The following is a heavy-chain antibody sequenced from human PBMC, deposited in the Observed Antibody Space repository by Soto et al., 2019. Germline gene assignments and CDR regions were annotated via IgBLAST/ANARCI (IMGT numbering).Heavy chain of an antibody. CDR3: ARVSFPGVMGLGGAFDI. J-gene: IGHJ3*02. Sequence: VGCMRLSCAASVLTVNSNYMSWVRTATGKGLEWVSVIYSGGSTYYADSVKGRFTISRDNSKNTLYLQMNSLRAEDTAVYYCARVSFPGVMGLGGAFDIWGRGTMVTVSS. CDR2: IYSGGST. D-gene: IGHD3-16*01. V-gene: IGHV3-66*01. CDR1: VLTVNSNY.